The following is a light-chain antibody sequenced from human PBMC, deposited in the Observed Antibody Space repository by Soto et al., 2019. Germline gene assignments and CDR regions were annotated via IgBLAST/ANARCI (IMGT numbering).Light chain of an antibody. CDR3: SSYTTSSTVV. CDR1: SSDVGSYDR. Sequence: QSALTQPPSVSGSPGQSLTITCTGSSSDVGSYDRVAWYQQAPGTAPRLMIYEVSNRPSGVPDRFSGSKSGNTASPTISGLQSEDEADYYCSSYTTSSTVVFGGGTKLTVL. J-gene: IGLJ2*01. V-gene: IGLV2-18*02. CDR2: EVS.